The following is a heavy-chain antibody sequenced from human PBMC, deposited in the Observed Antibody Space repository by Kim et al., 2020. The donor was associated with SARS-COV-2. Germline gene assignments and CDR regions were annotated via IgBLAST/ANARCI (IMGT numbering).Heavy chain of an antibody. CDR3: ARQSGFCSGGSCYWRYFDY. J-gene: IGHJ4*02. D-gene: IGHD2-15*01. Sequence: SETLSLTCTVSGGSISSYYWSWIRQPPGKRLEWIGYIYYSGSTNYNPSLKSRVTISVDTSKNQFSLKLSSVTAADTAVYYCARQSGFCSGGSCYWRYFDYWGQGTLVTVSS. CDR2: IYYSGST. V-gene: IGHV4-59*08. CDR1: GGSISSYY.